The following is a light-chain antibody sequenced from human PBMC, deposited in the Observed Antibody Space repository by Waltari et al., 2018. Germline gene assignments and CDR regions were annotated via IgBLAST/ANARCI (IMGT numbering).Light chain of an antibody. Sequence: IVLTQSPGTLSLSPGERATLSCRASQSVGTYLVWYQQKPGQAPRLLIYGAYSRAAGIPDRFSGSGYGTDFSLTISRLEPEDFAVYFCQHHLRLPTTFGQGTKVEIK. CDR1: QSVGTY. CDR3: QHHLRLPTT. J-gene: IGKJ1*01. CDR2: GAY. V-gene: IGKV3-20*01.